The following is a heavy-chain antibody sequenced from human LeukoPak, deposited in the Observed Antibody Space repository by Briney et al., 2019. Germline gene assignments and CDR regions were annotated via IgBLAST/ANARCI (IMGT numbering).Heavy chain of an antibody. CDR2: IIPIFGTA. CDR3: ARTNSRDYYDTIGYYY. D-gene: IGHD3-22*01. CDR1: GYTFTGYY. V-gene: IGHV1-69*13. Sequence: SVTVSCKASGYTFTGYYMHWVGQAPGQGLEWMGGIIPIFGTANYAQNFQGRVTITANESTTTSYMELSILRSDDTAVYYCARTNSRDYYDTIGYYYWGQGTLVTVSS. J-gene: IGHJ4*02.